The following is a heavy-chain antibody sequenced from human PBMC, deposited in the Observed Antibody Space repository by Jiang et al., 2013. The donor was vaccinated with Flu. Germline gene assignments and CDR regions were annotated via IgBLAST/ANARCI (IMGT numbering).Heavy chain of an antibody. CDR1: GYSFTSHG. J-gene: IGHJ4*02. D-gene: IGHD4-17*01. Sequence: GAEVKKPGASVKVSCKASGYSFTSHGLNWVRQAPGQGLEWMGRISPYTGNANYAEKFQGRVTMTTDTSTSTAYMELRSLTSDDTAIYYCARRGNYGDYDPFDYWSQGTLVTVSS. CDR2: ISPYTGNA. CDR3: ARRGNYGDYDPFDY. V-gene: IGHV1-18*01.